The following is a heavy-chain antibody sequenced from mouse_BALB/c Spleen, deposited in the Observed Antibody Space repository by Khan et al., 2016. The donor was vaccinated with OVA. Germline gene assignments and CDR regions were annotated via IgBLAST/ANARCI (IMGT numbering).Heavy chain of an antibody. D-gene: IGHD1-1*01. CDR3: ASYKGSSYGVFFAY. V-gene: IGHV14-1*02. Sequence: EVQLQESGAELVRPGALVKLSCKASGFNIKDYYMHWVKQRPEQGLEWIGWIDPENGNTIYDPKFQGKASITADTSSNTAYLQLSSLTSEDTAVYYCASYKGSSYGVFFAYWGQGILVIVSA. CDR1: GFNIKDYY. CDR2: IDPENGNT. J-gene: IGHJ3*01.